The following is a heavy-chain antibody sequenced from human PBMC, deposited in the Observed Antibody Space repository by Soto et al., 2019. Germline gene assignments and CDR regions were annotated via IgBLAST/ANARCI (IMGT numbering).Heavy chain of an antibody. Sequence: PGGLLRVSCVASEFSFSNYNMNWIRQAPGKGLEWVSYITDSSDTVHYADSVRGRFTISRDNAESSLYLQMNSLRDEDTAVYFCARDFGHGYYLDFWGQGTLVTVSS. J-gene: IGHJ4*02. CDR2: ITDSSDTV. CDR3: ARDFGHGYYLDF. CDR1: EFSFSNYN. D-gene: IGHD3-3*01. V-gene: IGHV3-48*02.